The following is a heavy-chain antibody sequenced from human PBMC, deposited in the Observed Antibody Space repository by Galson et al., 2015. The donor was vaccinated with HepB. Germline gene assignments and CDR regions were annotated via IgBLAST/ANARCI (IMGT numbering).Heavy chain of an antibody. D-gene: IGHD2-21*02. Sequence: SVKVSCKASGCTFSSYAMSWVRQAPGQGLEWMGGIIPIFGTANYAEKFKGRVTITADKSTNTAYMELSSLRSEDTAVYYCASAYWNADCYHAGYFQHWGQGTLVTVSS. CDR2: IIPIFGTA. V-gene: IGHV1-69*06. J-gene: IGHJ1*01. CDR1: GCTFSSYA. CDR3: ASAYWNADCYHAGYFQH.